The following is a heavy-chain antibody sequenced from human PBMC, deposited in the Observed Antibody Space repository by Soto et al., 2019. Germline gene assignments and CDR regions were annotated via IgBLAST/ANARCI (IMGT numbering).Heavy chain of an antibody. CDR3: AKVRDTTMDMNFDY. V-gene: IGHV3-23*01. CDR1: GFTFSSYA. Sequence: GGSLRLSCAASGFTFSSYAMNWVRQAPGKGLEWVSTFDNSDGRTYYSDSVKGRFTISRDNSKNTLFLQMNGLRPEDTAVYYCAKVRDTTMDMNFDYWGQGTLVTVSS. CDR2: FDNSDGRT. J-gene: IGHJ4*02. D-gene: IGHD5-18*01.